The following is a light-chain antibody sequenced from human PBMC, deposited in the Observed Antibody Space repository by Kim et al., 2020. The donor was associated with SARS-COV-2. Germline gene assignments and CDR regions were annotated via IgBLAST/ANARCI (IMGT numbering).Light chain of an antibody. Sequence: SITIAWTASRSDVGGCNCVAWYQQHPGKAPKLMIHDVSRRPSGVSNRFSGSKSGNTASLTISGLQADDEADYYCSSYTPSLTLDVVFGGGTQLTVL. CDR2: DVS. CDR1: RSDVGGCNC. V-gene: IGLV2-14*03. CDR3: SSYTPSLTLDVV. J-gene: IGLJ2*01.